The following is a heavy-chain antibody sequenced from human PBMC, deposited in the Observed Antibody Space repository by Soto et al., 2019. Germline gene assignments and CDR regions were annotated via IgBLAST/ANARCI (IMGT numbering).Heavy chain of an antibody. D-gene: IGHD3-3*01. CDR3: ATKKDRFLEWLSSAFDY. CDR2: LSGSGATT. CDR1: GFTFSTYA. Sequence: GGSLRLSCTASGFTFSTYAMSWVRQAPGKGLEWVSVLSGSGATTYYADSVKGRFTISRDNSKNTLYLQMNSLRADDTAVYYCATKKDRFLEWLSSAFDYWGQGTLVTVSS. V-gene: IGHV3-23*01. J-gene: IGHJ4*02.